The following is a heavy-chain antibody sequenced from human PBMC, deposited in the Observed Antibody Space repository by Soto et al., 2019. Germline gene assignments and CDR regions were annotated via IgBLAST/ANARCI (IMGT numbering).Heavy chain of an antibody. CDR3: ALPSGGGDCYSPFDY. J-gene: IGHJ4*02. V-gene: IGHV3-23*01. CDR1: GVGLSTYA. CDR2: ISGNSGKT. Sequence: EVQLLESGGGFVQPGGSLRLSCTASGVGLSTYAISWVRQAPGKGLEWVSVISGNSGKTDYADSVKGRFSISRDKSANTGYLQMNRLRGEDTAVYYCALPSGGGDCYSPFDYGRQGTLVTFSS. D-gene: IGHD2-21*02.